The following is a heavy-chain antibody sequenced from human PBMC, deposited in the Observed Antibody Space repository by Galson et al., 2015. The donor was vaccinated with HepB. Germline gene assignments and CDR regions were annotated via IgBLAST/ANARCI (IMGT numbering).Heavy chain of an antibody. CDR2: ISGSGGST. CDR1: GFTFSSYA. J-gene: IGHJ4*02. Sequence: SLRLSCAASGFTFSSYAMSWVRQAPGKGLEWVSAISGSGGSTYYADSVKGRFTISRDNSKNTLYLQMNSLRAEDTAVYYCAKGNGSTSFFDYWGQGTLVIVSS. V-gene: IGHV3-23*01. CDR3: AKGNGSTSFFDY. D-gene: IGHD2-2*01.